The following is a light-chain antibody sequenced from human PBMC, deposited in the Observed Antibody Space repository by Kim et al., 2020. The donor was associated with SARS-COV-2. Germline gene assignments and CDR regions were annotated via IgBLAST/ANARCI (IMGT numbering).Light chain of an antibody. CDR3: QSYDNSLSGYV. Sequence: RVTIACTGTSSHIGTSFDVHWSQQLPGSAPKLLIYAHTTRPSGVPDRFSGSKSGTSASLAITGVQAEDEADYYCQSYDNSLSGYVFGTGTKVTVL. J-gene: IGLJ1*01. V-gene: IGLV1-40*01. CDR1: SSHIGTSFD. CDR2: AHT.